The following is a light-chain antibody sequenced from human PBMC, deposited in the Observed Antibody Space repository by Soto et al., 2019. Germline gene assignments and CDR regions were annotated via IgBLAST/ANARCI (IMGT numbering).Light chain of an antibody. CDR1: SRDVGGYNY. Sequence: QSALTQPASVSGSPGQSITISCTGTSRDVGGYNYVSWHQQHPGKAPKVKITEVSNRPSGVSNRFSGSKSGNTASLTISGLQAEDEADYYCSSYVNYNTFVIFGGGTKLTVL. CDR3: SSYVNYNTFVI. CDR2: EVS. V-gene: IGLV2-14*01. J-gene: IGLJ2*01.